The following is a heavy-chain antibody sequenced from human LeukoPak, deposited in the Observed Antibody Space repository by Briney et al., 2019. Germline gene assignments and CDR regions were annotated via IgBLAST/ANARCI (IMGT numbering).Heavy chain of an antibody. Sequence: SETLSLTCTVSGGSISSDYWSWIRQPPGKGLEWIGYIYYSESIYYNPSLKSRVTISVDTSKNQFSLKLSSVTAADTAVYYCARHFRLSYSFDIWGQGTMVTVSS. CDR1: GGSISSDY. V-gene: IGHV4-59*08. CDR3: ARHFRLSYSFDI. D-gene: IGHD3-16*01. J-gene: IGHJ3*02. CDR2: IYYSESI.